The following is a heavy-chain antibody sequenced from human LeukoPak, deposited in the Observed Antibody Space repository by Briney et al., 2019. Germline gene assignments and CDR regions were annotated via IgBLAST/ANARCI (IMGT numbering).Heavy chain of an antibody. CDR3: ARAGHGYNSDYYFDY. J-gene: IGHJ4*02. CDR2: INPSGGST. CDR1: GYTFTSYY. Sequence: ASVKVSCKASGYTFTSYYMHWVRQAPGQGLEWMGIINPSGGSTSYAQKFQGRVTITADESTSTAYMELSSLRSEDTAVYYCARAGHGYNSDYYFDYWGQGTLVTVSS. V-gene: IGHV1-46*01. D-gene: IGHD5-24*01.